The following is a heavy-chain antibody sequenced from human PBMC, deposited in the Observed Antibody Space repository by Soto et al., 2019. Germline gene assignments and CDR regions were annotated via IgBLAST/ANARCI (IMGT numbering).Heavy chain of an antibody. CDR1: GGSFSGYY. CDR3: ARGSSPYYYGSGSYYTLVS. D-gene: IGHD3-10*01. Sequence: SETLSLTCAVYGGSFSGYYLSWIRQPPGKGLEWIGEINHSGSTNYNPSLKSRVTISVDTSKNQFSLKLSSVTAADTAVYYCARGSSPYYYGSGSYYTLVSWGQGTLVTVSS. V-gene: IGHV4-34*01. J-gene: IGHJ5*02. CDR2: INHSGST.